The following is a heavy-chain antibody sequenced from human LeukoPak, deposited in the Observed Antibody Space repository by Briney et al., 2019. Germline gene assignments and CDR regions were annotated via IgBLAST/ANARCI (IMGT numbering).Heavy chain of an antibody. CDR2: IYHSGST. CDR3: ARTSSSSSWSWFDP. CDR1: GGSISSSNW. D-gene: IGHD6-13*01. V-gene: IGHV4-4*02. Sequence: PSETLSLTCAVSGGSISSSNWWSWVRQPPGKGLEWIGEIYHSGSTNYNPSLKSRVTISVDKSKNQFSLKLSSVTAADTAVYYCARTSSSSSWSWFDPWGQGTLVIVPP. J-gene: IGHJ5*02.